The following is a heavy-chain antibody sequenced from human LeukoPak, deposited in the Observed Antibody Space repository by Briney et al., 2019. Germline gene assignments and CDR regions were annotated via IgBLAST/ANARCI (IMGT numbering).Heavy chain of an antibody. CDR2: ISYDGSDK. D-gene: IGHD3-10*01. CDR1: GFTFNSYA. J-gene: IGHJ4*02. V-gene: IGHV3-30*04. CDR3: ARVFPGSYYCLDY. Sequence: PGRSLRLSCAASGFTFNSYAMPWVRQAPGKGLEWVAVISYDGSDKYYADSVKGRFTISRDNSKNTLYLQMNSLRAEDTAVYYCARVFPGSYYCLDYWGQGSLVTVSS.